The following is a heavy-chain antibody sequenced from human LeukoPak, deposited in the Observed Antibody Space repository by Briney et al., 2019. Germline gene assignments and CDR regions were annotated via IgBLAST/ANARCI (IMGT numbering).Heavy chain of an antibody. D-gene: IGHD1-26*01. Sequence: SETLSLTCTVSGGSISSSIYYWGWLRQPPGKGLEWIGSIYYNGITYHNPSLTSRVTISVDTSKNQFSLKLSSVTAADTAIYYCARPTGGTYSVPFDYWGQGTLVTVSS. J-gene: IGHJ4*02. CDR1: GGSISSSIYY. V-gene: IGHV4-39*01. CDR3: ARPTGGTYSVPFDY. CDR2: IYYNGIT.